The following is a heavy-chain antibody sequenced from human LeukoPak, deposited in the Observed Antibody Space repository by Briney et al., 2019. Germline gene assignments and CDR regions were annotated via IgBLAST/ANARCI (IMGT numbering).Heavy chain of an antibody. CDR1: GGSFSGYY. V-gene: IGHV4-34*01. J-gene: IGHJ5*02. D-gene: IGHD6-13*01. Sequence: SETLSLTCAVYGGSFSGYYWSWIRQPPGKGLEWIGEINHSGSTNYNPSLKSRVTISVDTSKNQFSLKLSSVTAADTAVYYCARGRPTTSIAAAGVNWFDPWGQGTLVTVSS. CDR2: INHSGST. CDR3: ARGRPTTSIAAAGVNWFDP.